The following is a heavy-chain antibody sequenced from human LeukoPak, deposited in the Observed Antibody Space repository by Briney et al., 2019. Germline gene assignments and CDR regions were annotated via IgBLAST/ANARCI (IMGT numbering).Heavy chain of an antibody. CDR3: ARLLAYSSELDY. D-gene: IGHD6-25*01. Sequence: MSSETLSLTCTVSGYSISSGYYWGWIRQPPGKGLEWIGSIHHGGTTYYNPSLKSPVTISVDTSKNQFSLKLSSVTAADTAVYYCARLLAYSSELDYWGQGTLVTVSS. CDR2: IHHGGTT. J-gene: IGHJ4*02. V-gene: IGHV4-38-2*02. CDR1: GYSISSGYY.